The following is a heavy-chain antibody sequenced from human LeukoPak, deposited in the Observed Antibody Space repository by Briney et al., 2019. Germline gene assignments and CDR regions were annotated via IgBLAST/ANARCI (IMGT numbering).Heavy chain of an antibody. CDR1: GFTFSSYS. Sequence: GGSLRLSCAASGFTFSSYSMNWVRQAPGKGLEWVSSISSSSSSIYYADSVKGRFTISRDNAKNSLYLQMNSLRAEDTAVYYCARDLLPTVTTSRYWGQGTLVTVSS. V-gene: IGHV3-21*01. D-gene: IGHD4-17*01. J-gene: IGHJ4*02. CDR2: ISSSSSSI. CDR3: ARDLLPTVTTSRY.